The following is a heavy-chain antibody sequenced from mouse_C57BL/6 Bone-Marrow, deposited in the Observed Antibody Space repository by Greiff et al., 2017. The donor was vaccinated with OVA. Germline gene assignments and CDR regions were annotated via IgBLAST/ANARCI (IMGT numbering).Heavy chain of an antibody. D-gene: IGHD2-1*01. Sequence: VQLQQSGPELVKPGDSVKISCKASGYSFTGYFMNWVLKSNGKSLEWIGRINPNMVIIFYNQKFKGKATLTVDKSSSTAHMELRSLTSEDSAVYYCARLGGYYGNYWGQGTTLTVSS. J-gene: IGHJ2*01. CDR3: ARLGGYYGNY. V-gene: IGHV1-20*01. CDR1: GYSFTGYF. CDR2: INPNMVII.